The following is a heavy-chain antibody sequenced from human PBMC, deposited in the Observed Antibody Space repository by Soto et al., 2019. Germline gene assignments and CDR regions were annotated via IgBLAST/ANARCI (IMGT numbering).Heavy chain of an antibody. Sequence: QVQLVESGGGVVQPGRSLRLSCAASGFTFSSYAMHWVRQAPGKGLEWVAVISYDGSNKYYADSVKGRFTISRDNSKNTLYLQMNSLRAEDTAVYYCGGDLSGGGGDLDYYYGMDVWGQGTTVTVSS. CDR1: GFTFSSYA. J-gene: IGHJ6*02. D-gene: IGHD3-16*01. CDR3: GGDLSGGGGDLDYYYGMDV. V-gene: IGHV3-30-3*01. CDR2: ISYDGSNK.